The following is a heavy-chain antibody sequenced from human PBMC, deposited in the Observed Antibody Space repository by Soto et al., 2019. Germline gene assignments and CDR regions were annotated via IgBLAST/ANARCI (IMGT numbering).Heavy chain of an antibody. D-gene: IGHD3-9*01. Sequence: PGGSLRLSCAASGFTFSSYAMHWVRQAPGKGLEWVAVISYDGSNKYYADSVKGRFTISRDNSKNTLYLQMNSLRAEDTAVYYCARARAKYYDILTGYYDAFDIWGQGTMVTVAS. V-gene: IGHV3-30-3*01. CDR1: GFTFSSYA. J-gene: IGHJ3*02. CDR3: ARARAKYYDILTGYYDAFDI. CDR2: ISYDGSNK.